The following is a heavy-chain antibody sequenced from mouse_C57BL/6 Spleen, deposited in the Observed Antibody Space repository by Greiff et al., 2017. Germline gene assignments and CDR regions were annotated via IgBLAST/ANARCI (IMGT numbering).Heavy chain of an antibody. D-gene: IGHD1-1*01. CDR3: AITTVVAPYAMDY. J-gene: IGHJ4*01. CDR2: IYPVSGET. CDR1: GYTFTDHI. Sequence: QVQLQQSGAELASPGASVTLSCKASGYTFTDHIMNWVKKRPGQGLEWIGRIYPVSGETNYNQKFMGKATFSVDRSSSTVYMGLNSLTSEDPAVYYCAITTVVAPYAMDYWGQGTSVTVSS. V-gene: IGHV1-11*01.